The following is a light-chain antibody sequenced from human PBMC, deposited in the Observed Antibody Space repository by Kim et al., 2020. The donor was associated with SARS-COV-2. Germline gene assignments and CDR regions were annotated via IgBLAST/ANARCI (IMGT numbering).Light chain of an antibody. CDR1: QSVSSSY. CDR2: DAS. J-gene: IGKJ4*01. V-gene: IGKV3-20*01. Sequence: SPGERATLSCRASQSVSSSYLAWYQQKPGQAPRLLIYDASSRATGIPDRFSGSGSGTDFTLTISRLEPEDFAVYYCQQYGSSLFTFGGGTKVDIK. CDR3: QQYGSSLFT.